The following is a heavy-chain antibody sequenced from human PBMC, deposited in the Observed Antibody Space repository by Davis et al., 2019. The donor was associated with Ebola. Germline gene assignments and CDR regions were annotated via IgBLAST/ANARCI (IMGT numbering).Heavy chain of an antibody. CDR1: GFTFSSYA. V-gene: IGHV3-23*01. D-gene: IGHD2-21*02. CDR3: ARDNVVVTSYDY. CDR2: ISGSGGST. Sequence: GESLKISCAASGFTFSSYAMSWVRQAPGKGLEWVSAISGSGGSTYYADSVKGRFTISRDNAKNSLYLQMNSLRAEDTAVYYCARDNVVVTSYDYWGQGTLVTVSS. J-gene: IGHJ4*02.